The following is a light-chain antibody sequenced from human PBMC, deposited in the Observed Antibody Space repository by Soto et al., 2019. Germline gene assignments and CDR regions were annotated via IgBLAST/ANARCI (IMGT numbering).Light chain of an antibody. CDR3: QQYDSWPPSYT. J-gene: IGKJ2*01. V-gene: IGKV3-15*01. Sequence: EIVMTQSPATLSVSLGDRATLSCRASQSVGSYLAWYQQKPGQAPRLLIYGADTRATGIPARFSGSGSETDFTLTISRLQSEDFAVYYCQQYDSWPPSYTFGQGTKLEIK. CDR1: QSVGSY. CDR2: GAD.